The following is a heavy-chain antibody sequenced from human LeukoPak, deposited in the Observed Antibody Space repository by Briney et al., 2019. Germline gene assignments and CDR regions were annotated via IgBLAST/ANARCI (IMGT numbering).Heavy chain of an antibody. CDR1: GFTFSDYY. J-gene: IGHJ6*02. CDR2: ISSSGSTI. Sequence: GGSLRLSCAASGFTFSDYYMSWIRQAPGKGLEWVSYISSSGSTIYYADSVKGRFTISRDNSKNTLFLQMNSLRAEDTAVYYCAKSRGPYYYYGMDVWGQGTTVTVSS. D-gene: IGHD3-10*01. CDR3: AKSRGPYYYYGMDV. V-gene: IGHV3-11*01.